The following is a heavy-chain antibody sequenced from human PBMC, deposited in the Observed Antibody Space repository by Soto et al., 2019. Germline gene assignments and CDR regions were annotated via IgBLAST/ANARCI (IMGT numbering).Heavy chain of an antibody. CDR2: ISWNSGSI. Sequence: EVQLVESGGGLVQPGRSLRLSCAASGFTFDDYAMHWVRQAPGKGLEWVSGISWNSGSIGYADSVKGRFTISRDNAKNSLYLQMNSLRAEDTALYYCARSLGDSTLYYYMDVWGKGTTVTVSS. J-gene: IGHJ6*03. D-gene: IGHD2-21*02. CDR3: ARSLGDSTLYYYMDV. CDR1: GFTFDDYA. V-gene: IGHV3-9*01.